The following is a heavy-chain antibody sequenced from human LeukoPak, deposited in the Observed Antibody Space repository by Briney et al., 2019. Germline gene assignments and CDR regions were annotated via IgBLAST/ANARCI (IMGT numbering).Heavy chain of an antibody. V-gene: IGHV3-30-3*01. J-gene: IGHJ5*02. CDR2: ISYDGSNK. CDR3: ARGLDSSSYSDP. CDR1: GFTFSSYT. Sequence: PGGSLRLSCAASGFTFSSYTMHWVRQAPGKGLEWMAVISYDGSNKYYADSVKGRFTISRDNSKNTMYLQMNSLRAEDTAVYYCARGLDSSSYSDPWGQGTLVTVSS. D-gene: IGHD6-13*01.